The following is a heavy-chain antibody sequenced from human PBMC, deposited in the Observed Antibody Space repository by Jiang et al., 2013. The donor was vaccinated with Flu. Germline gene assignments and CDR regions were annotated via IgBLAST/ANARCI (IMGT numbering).Heavy chain of an antibody. V-gene: IGHV1-69*01. J-gene: IGHJ4*02. CDR3: ARMVAIHGDYYFDY. CDR1: GGTFSSYA. Sequence: SGAEVKKPGSSVKVSCKASGGTFSSYAISWVRQAPGQGLEWMGGIIPIFGTANYAQKFQGRVTITADESTSTAYMELSSLRSEDTAVYYCARMVAIHGDYYFDYWGQGTLVTVSS. D-gene: IGHD4-17*01. CDR2: IIPIFGTA.